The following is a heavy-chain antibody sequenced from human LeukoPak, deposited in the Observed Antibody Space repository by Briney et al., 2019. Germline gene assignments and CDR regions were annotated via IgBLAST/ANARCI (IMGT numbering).Heavy chain of an antibody. Sequence: SQTLSLTCTVSGGSISGGSYYWSWIRQPAGKGLEWIGRIYTSGSTNYNPSLKSRVTISVDTSKNQLSLKLSSVTAADTAVYYCAREEVSQQQLWDWGQGTLVTVSS. V-gene: IGHV4-61*02. CDR2: IYTSGST. J-gene: IGHJ4*02. CDR3: AREEVSQQQLWD. CDR1: GGSISGGSYY. D-gene: IGHD6-13*01.